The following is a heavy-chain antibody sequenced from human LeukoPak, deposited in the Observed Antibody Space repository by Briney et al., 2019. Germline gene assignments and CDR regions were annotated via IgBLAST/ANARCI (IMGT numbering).Heavy chain of an antibody. V-gene: IGHV4-4*07. J-gene: IGHJ4*02. CDR1: GGSISSYY. CDR3: ARVSYDYVWGSYLFDY. D-gene: IGHD3-16*02. CDR2: IYTSGST. Sequence: PSETQSLTCTVSGGSISSYYWSWIRQPAGKGLEWIGRIYTSGSTNYNPSLKSRVTMSVDTSKNQFSLKLSSVTAADTAVYYCARVSYDYVWGSYLFDYWGQGTLVTVSS.